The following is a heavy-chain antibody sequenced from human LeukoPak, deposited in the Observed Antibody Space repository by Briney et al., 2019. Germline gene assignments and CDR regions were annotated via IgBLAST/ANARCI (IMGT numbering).Heavy chain of an antibody. CDR3: AKDDVPSNWGTLGLFDY. J-gene: IGHJ4*02. D-gene: IGHD7-27*01. V-gene: IGHV3-23*01. Sequence: GGSLRLSCAASGFTFSNAWMSWVRQAPGKGLEWVSAISGSGGSTYYADSVKGRFTISRDNSKNTVYLQMNSLRAEDTAVYYCAKDDVPSNWGTLGLFDYWGQGTLVTVSS. CDR1: GFTFSNAW. CDR2: ISGSGGST.